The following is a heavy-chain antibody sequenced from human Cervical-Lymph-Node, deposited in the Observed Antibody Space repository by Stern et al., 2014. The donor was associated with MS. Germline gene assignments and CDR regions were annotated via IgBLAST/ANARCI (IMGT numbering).Heavy chain of an antibody. D-gene: IGHD4-11*01. CDR1: GYTFTSYD. J-gene: IGHJ6*02. V-gene: IGHV1-8*01. Sequence: VQLGESGAEVEKPGASVRVSCKASGYTFTSYDINWVRQAPGQGLEWMGWMSPNSGDTGYEQNFQGRVTMTRTNSLRKAYMELSSLKSEDTAMYYCATTSYSTHYCYYGMDVWGQGTTVTVSS. CDR2: MSPNSGDT. CDR3: ATTSYSTHYCYYGMDV.